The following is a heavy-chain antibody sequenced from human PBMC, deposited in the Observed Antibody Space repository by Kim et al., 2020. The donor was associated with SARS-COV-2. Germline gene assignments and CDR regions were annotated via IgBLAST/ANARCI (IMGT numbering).Heavy chain of an antibody. D-gene: IGHD1-20*01. Sequence: GGSLRLSCAAPGFTFSSYDMHWVRQGTEKGLEWVSSIGTKADTYYPDSVKDRFTISRENAKDSFYLQMNSLRAEDTAVYYCARGPIEEGIRATKGYFDLWGRGTVVTVSS. J-gene: IGHJ2*01. CDR1: GFTFSSYD. CDR3: ARGPIEEGIRATKGYFDL. V-gene: IGHV3-13*04. CDR2: IGTKADT.